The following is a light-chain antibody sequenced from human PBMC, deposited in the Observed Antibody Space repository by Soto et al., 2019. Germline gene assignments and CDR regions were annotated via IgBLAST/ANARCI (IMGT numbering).Light chain of an antibody. V-gene: IGKV1-39*01. CDR1: QTSGRI. CDR3: QQSYSTPWT. CDR2: DAS. Sequence: DIQMTQSPSSVSASVGARVSITCRASQTSGRILNWYQQKPGKPPKLLIYDASALLNGAPSRFSGSGSGTEFTLTIDSLQPEDFATYFCQQSYSTPWTFGPGTKVEMK. J-gene: IGKJ1*01.